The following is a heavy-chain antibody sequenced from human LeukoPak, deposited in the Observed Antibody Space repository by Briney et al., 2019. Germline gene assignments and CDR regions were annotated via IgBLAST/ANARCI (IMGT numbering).Heavy chain of an antibody. D-gene: IGHD2-21*02. Sequence: PGGSLRLSCAASGFTVSSNYMSWVRQAPGEGLEWVSVIYSGGSTYYADSVKGRFTISRDNSKNTLYLQMNSLRAEDTAVYYCARPADCGGDCYYDYWGQGTLVTVSS. CDR2: IYSGGST. CDR1: GFTVSSNY. CDR3: ARPADCGGDCYYDY. J-gene: IGHJ4*02. V-gene: IGHV3-53*01.